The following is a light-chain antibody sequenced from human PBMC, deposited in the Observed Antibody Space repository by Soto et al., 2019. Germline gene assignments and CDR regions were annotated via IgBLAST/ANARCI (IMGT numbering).Light chain of an antibody. CDR1: SGSVASTY. J-gene: IGLJ1*01. CDR2: EDK. V-gene: IGLV6-57*04. CDR3: QSYDSSNQV. Sequence: NFMLTQPHSVSESPGKTITISCTRSSGSVASTYVQWYQQRPGSAPTTVIYEDKHRPSGVPDRFSGSIDSSSNSASLTISGLKTEDEADYYCQSYDSSNQVFGTGTKLTV.